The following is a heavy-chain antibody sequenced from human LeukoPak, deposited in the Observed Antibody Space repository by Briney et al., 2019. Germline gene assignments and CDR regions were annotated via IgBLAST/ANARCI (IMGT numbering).Heavy chain of an antibody. CDR1: GGTFSSYA. Sequence: SVKVSCKASGGTFSSYAISWVRQAPGQGLEWMGGIIPIFGTANYAQKFQGRVTITADESTSTAYMELSSLRSEDTAVYYCARVGGYYDSSGYFAFDIWGQGTMVTVSS. CDR2: IIPIFGTA. J-gene: IGHJ3*02. D-gene: IGHD3-22*01. CDR3: ARVGGYYDSSGYFAFDI. V-gene: IGHV1-69*13.